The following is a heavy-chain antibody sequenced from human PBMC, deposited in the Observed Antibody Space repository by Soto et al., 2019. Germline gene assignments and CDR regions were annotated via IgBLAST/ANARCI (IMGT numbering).Heavy chain of an antibody. CDR3: ARGGQAAASYYYYYMDV. Sequence: GASVKVSCKASGNTFTGYYMHWVRQAPGQRLEWMGWINPNSGGTNYAQKFQGWVTMTRDTSISTAYMELSRLRSDDTAVYYCARGGQAAASYYYYYMDVWGKGTTVTVSS. J-gene: IGHJ6*03. CDR1: GNTFTGYY. V-gene: IGHV1-2*04. D-gene: IGHD6-13*01. CDR2: INPNSGGT.